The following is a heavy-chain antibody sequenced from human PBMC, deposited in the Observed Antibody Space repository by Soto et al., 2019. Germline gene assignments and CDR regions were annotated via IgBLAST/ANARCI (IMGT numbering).Heavy chain of an antibody. J-gene: IGHJ5*02. CDR1: GFIFDDYA. V-gene: IGHV3-9*01. CDR2: ISWNGSDV. CDR3: RNLPLYGTRWAS. D-gene: IGHD3-10*01. Sequence: EVQLVESGGGLVQPGRSLRLSCAASGFIFDDYAIHWVRRAPGKGLEWVSGISWNGSDVGYADSVKGRFCISRDHATNTHYLQRDRLRPEDTAFHYCRNLPLYGTRWASWGQGTLVTVSS.